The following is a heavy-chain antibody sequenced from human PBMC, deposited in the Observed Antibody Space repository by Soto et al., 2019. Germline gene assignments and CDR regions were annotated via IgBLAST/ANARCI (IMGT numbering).Heavy chain of an antibody. CDR1: GFTFSSYG. D-gene: IGHD6-13*01. CDR2: ISYDGSNK. CDR3: AKEHSSSWYGPYYFDY. Sequence: GGSLRLSCAASGFTFSSYGMHWVRQAPGKGLEWVAVISYDGSNKYYADSVKGRFTISRDNSKNTLYLQMNSLRAEDTAVYYCAKEHSSSWYGPYYFDYWGQGTLVTVSS. J-gene: IGHJ4*02. V-gene: IGHV3-30*18.